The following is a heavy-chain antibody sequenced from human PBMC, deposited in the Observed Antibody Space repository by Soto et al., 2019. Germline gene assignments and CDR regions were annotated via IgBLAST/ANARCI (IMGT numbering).Heavy chain of an antibody. CDR2: IWYDGSNK. CDR3: AGPAVPMVRGVFPFDY. D-gene: IGHD3-10*01. J-gene: IGHJ4*02. CDR1: GFTFSSYG. Sequence: PGGSLRLSCAASGFTFSSYGMHWVRQAPGKGLEWVAVIWYDGSNKYYADSVKGRFTISRDNSKNTLYLQMNSLRAEDTAVYYCAGPAVPMVRGVFPFDYWGQGTLVTVSS. V-gene: IGHV3-33*01.